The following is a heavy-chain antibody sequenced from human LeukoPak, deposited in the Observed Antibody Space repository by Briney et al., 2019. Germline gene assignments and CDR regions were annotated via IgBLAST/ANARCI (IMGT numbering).Heavy chain of an antibody. J-gene: IGHJ4*02. CDR1: GFTFSSYA. V-gene: IGHV3-23*01. Sequence: GGSLRLSCAASGFTFSSYAMTWVRQAPGKGLQWVSTISVSGENTYYADSVKGRFTISRDISKSTLYLQMNSLRDEDTAVYYCARYGSGSYYNGLYWGQGTLVTVSS. CDR2: ISVSGENT. CDR3: ARYGSGSYYNGLY. D-gene: IGHD3-10*01.